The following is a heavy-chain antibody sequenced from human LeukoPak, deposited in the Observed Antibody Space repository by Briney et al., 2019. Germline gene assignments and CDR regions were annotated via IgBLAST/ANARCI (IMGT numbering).Heavy chain of an antibody. Sequence: ASVKVSCKASGYTFTDYYMHWVRQAPGQGLEWMGWINPNSGGTNYAQKLQGRVTMTTDTSTSTAYMELRSLRSDDTAVYYCARAAVGSPFDYWGQGTLVTVSS. J-gene: IGHJ4*02. CDR3: ARAAVGSPFDY. CDR1: GYTFTDYY. CDR2: INPNSGGT. V-gene: IGHV1-2*02. D-gene: IGHD2-15*01.